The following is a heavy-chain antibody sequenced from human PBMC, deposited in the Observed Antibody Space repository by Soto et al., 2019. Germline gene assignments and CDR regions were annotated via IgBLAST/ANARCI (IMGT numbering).Heavy chain of an antibody. CDR2: INSDGSEI. CDR3: VTRWSDY. Sequence: LRLSCLVSEFTLSSCWMHWVRQGPGKRLVWVSRINSDGSEIDYADSVKGRFTTSRDNAKNMLYLQMNSLRVEDTALYYCVTRWSDYWGHGTLDTVSS. CDR1: EFTLSSCW. V-gene: IGHV3-74*01. D-gene: IGHD2-15*01. J-gene: IGHJ4*01.